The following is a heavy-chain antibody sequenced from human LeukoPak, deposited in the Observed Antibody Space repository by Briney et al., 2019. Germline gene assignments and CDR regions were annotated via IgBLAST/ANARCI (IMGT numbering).Heavy chain of an antibody. CDR1: GFTFSSYA. CDR3: ARWDSSDSSPDD. Sequence: PGGSLRLSCAASGFTFSSYAMSWVRQAPGKGLEWVSGISGSGALTYYADSVKGRFTISRDNSKNTVSLQMNSLRVEDTALYYCARWDSSDSSPDDWGQGTLVTVSS. J-gene: IGHJ4*02. D-gene: IGHD6-25*01. V-gene: IGHV3-23*01. CDR2: ISGSGALT.